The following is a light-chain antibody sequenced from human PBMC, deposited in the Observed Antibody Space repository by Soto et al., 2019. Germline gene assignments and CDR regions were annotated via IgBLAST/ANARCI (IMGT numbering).Light chain of an antibody. CDR3: QQYNSYSQFT. CDR2: KAS. Sequence: DIQMTQSPSTLSASVGDRVTITCRASQSISSWLAWYQQKPGKAPKLLIYKASSLESGVPSRFSGSGSGTAFTLTISSLQPDDFATYYCQQYNSYSQFTFGPGTKVDIK. CDR1: QSISSW. V-gene: IGKV1-5*03. J-gene: IGKJ3*01.